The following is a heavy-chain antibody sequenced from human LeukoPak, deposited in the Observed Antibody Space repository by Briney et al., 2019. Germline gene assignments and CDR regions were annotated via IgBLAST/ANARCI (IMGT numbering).Heavy chain of an antibody. J-gene: IGHJ4*02. CDR1: GFTFSNNW. CDR2: ISSDGSKT. Sequence: GGSLRLSCVASGFTFSNNWMHRVRQAPGKGLVWVSRISSDGSKTNYADSVKGRFTISRDNAKNTLYLQMNSLRDEDTAVYYCARELPFDYWGQGTLVTVSS. D-gene: IGHD2-15*01. V-gene: IGHV3-74*01. CDR3: ARELPFDY.